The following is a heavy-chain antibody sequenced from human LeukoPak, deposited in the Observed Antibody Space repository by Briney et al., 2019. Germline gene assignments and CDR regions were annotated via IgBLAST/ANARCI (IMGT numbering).Heavy chain of an antibody. J-gene: IGHJ4*02. D-gene: IGHD4-17*01. Sequence: GGSLRLSCAASGFTFRNAWMSWVRQAPGKGLEWVGRLKSKTDGGATDYAAPVKGGFTISRDDSKNTLYLQMNSLKTEDTAVYYCTHDYGDRGGFDYWGQGTLVTVSS. CDR3: THDYGDRGGFDY. V-gene: IGHV3-15*01. CDR2: LKSKTDGGAT. CDR1: GFTFRNAW.